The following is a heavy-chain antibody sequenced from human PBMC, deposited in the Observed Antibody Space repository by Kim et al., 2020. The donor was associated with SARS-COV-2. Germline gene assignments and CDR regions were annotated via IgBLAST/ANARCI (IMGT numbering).Heavy chain of an antibody. CDR3: ARRGSENYWLYY. Sequence: SETLSLTCIVSGGSISGSNYYWGWIRQPPGKGLEWIGSIYYSGRTYYNPSLKSRVTISVDTSKNQFSLKLNSVTAADTAVYYCARRGSENYWLYYWGQGTLVTVSS. CDR2: IYYSGRT. J-gene: IGHJ4*02. CDR1: GGSISGSNYY. D-gene: IGHD3-10*01. V-gene: IGHV4-39*01.